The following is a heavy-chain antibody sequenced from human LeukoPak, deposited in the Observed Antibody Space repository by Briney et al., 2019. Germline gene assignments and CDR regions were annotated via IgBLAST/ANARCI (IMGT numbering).Heavy chain of an antibody. CDR2: IYYTGST. V-gene: IGHV4-39*01. D-gene: IGHD1-20*01. CDR1: GGSIRRSSYY. CDR3: ARLPRYNWNSRNDDAFDI. Sequence: KSSETLSLTCTVSGGSIRRSSYYWGWTRQPPGKGLEWIGSIYYTGSTYYNPALKSRVTMSIDTSKNQFSLKLSSVTAADTAVYYCARLPRYNWNSRNDDAFDIWGQGTMVTVSS. J-gene: IGHJ3*02.